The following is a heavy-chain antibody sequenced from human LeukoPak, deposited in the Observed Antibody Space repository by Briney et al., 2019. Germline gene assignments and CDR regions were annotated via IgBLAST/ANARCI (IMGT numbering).Heavy chain of an antibody. CDR2: MNPNRGNT. D-gene: IGHD2-2*01. CDR1: GCTFTSYD. V-gene: IGHV1-8*01. CDR3: ARGPYCSSTSCYAHDAFDI. J-gene: IGHJ3*02. Sequence: ASVKVSCKASGCTFTSYDISWVRLATGQGLEWMGWMNPNRGNTGYAQKFQGRVTMTRNTSISTAYMELSSLRSEDTAVYYCARGPYCSSTSCYAHDAFDIWGQGTTVTVSS.